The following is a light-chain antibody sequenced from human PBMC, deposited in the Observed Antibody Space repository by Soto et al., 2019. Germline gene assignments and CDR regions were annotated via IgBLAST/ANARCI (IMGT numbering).Light chain of an antibody. J-gene: IGLJ2*01. CDR2: QDS. CDR1: KLGDKY. Sequence: SSELTQPPSVSVSPGQTASITCSGDKLGDKYACWYQQKPGQSPVLVIYQDSKRPSGIPERFSGSNSGNTATLTISGTQAMDEADYYCQAWDSSTVVFGGGTQPTVL. CDR3: QAWDSSTVV. V-gene: IGLV3-1*01.